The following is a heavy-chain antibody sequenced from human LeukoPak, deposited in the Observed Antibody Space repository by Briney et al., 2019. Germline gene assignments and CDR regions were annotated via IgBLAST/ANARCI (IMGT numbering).Heavy chain of an antibody. CDR1: GGTFSSYA. CDR3: ARGEPGGSITEY. D-gene: IGHD3-16*01. V-gene: IGHV1-69*05. J-gene: IGHJ4*02. CDR2: IIPIFGTA. Sequence: SVKVSCKASGGTFSSYAISWVRQAPGQGLEWMGGIIPIFGTANYAQKFQGRVTITTDESTSTAYMELSSLRSEDTAVYYCARGEPGGSITEYWGQGTLVTVSS.